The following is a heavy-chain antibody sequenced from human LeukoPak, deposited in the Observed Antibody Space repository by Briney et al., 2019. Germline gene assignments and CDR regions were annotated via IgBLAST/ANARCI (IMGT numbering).Heavy chain of an antibody. CDR3: ATAPEDYYFGLDV. Sequence: GGSLRLSCVASGFTLSSNWMTWVRQAPGKGLEWVANIKQDGSAESYVGSVKGRFTISRDNAKNSLYLQMDSLRVEDTAVYFCATAPEDYYFGLDVWGQGTTVTVSS. J-gene: IGHJ6*02. CDR2: IKQDGSAE. V-gene: IGHV3-7*01. CDR1: GFTLSSNW.